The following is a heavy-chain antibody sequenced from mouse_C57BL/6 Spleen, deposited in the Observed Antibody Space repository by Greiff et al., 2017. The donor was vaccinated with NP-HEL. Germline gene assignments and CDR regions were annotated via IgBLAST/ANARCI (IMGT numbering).Heavy chain of an antibody. CDR1: GFTFSDFY. D-gene: IGHD2-4*01. J-gene: IGHJ3*01. V-gene: IGHV7-1*01. CDR3: ARDAGYDYEGAWFAY. CDR2: SRNKANDYTT. Sequence: EVKVVESGGGLVQSGRSLRLSCATSGFTFSDFYMEWVRQAPGKGLEWIAASRNKANDYTTEYSASVKGRFIVSRDTSQSILYLQMNALRAEDTAIYYCARDAGYDYEGAWFAYWGQGTLVTVSA.